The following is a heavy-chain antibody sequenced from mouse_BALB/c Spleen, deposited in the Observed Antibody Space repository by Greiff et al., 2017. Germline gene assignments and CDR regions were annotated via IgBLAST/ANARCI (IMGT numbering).Heavy chain of an antibody. V-gene: IGHV14-4*02. D-gene: IGHD1-1*01. CDR2: IDPENGDT. Sequence: VQLQQSGAELVRSGASVKLSCTASGFNIKDYYMHWVKQRPEQGLEWIGWIDPENGDTEYAPKFQGKATMTADTSSNTAYLQLSSLTSEDTAVYYCNAYITTVVGGAMDDWGQGTSVTVSS. CDR3: NAYITTVVGGAMDD. J-gene: IGHJ4*01. CDR1: GFNIKDYY.